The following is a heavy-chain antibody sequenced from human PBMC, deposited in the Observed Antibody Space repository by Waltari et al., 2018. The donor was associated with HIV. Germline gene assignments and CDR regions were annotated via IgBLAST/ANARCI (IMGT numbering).Heavy chain of an antibody. CDR2: ISGSGGST. CDR1: GFTFRSDA. D-gene: IGHD6-13*01. J-gene: IGHJ4*02. Sequence: EVQLLESGGGLVQRGGSLRLSCAAFGFTFRSDAMSWVRQAPGKGLEWVSAISGSGGSTYYADSVKGRFTISRDNSKNTLYLQMNSLRAEDTAVYYCAKGDSSSWYSFDYWGQGTLVTVSS. CDR3: AKGDSSSWYSFDY. V-gene: IGHV3-23*01.